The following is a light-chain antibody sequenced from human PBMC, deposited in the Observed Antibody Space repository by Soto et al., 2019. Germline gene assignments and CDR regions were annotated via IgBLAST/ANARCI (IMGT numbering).Light chain of an antibody. V-gene: IGKV3-15*01. CDR3: QQYNNWART. CDR1: QSVSNN. Sequence: EIVMTQSPATLSVSPGEGAALSCSASQSVSNNLAWYQQKPGQAPRLLMYSASTRATGIPARFSGSGSGTEFTLTISSLQSADFAVYFCQQYNNWARTFGQGTKVEVK. J-gene: IGKJ1*01. CDR2: SAS.